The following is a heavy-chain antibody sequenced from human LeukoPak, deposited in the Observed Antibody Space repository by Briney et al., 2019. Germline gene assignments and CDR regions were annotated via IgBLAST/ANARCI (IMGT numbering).Heavy chain of an antibody. D-gene: IGHD3-16*02. CDR3: ASSGDDVWGSYRY. CDR1: GFTFSSYS. V-gene: IGHV3-48*01. J-gene: IGHJ4*02. CDR2: ISSSSTI. Sequence: GGSLRLSCAASGFTFSSYSMNWVRQAPGKGLEWVSYISSSSTIYYADSVKGRFTISRDNAKNSLYLQMNSLRAEDTAVYCCASSGDDVWGSYRYWGQGTLVTVSS.